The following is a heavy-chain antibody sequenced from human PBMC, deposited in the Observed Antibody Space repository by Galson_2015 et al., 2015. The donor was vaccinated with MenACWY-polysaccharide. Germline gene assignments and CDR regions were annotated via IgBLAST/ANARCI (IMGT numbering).Heavy chain of an antibody. CDR1: GITFSTYA. Sequence: GSLRLSCAASGITFSTYAMTWVRQAPGKGLEWVSGISGNGVITSYADSVKGRFTISRDNSKNTLYLQMNNLRAEDTGAYYCAPRVVAVPSGVEPRVYYDLDVWGQGTTVTVSS. D-gene: IGHD5-12*01. J-gene: IGHJ6*02. CDR3: APRVVAVPSGVEPRVYYDLDV. V-gene: IGHV3-23*01. CDR2: ISGNGVIT.